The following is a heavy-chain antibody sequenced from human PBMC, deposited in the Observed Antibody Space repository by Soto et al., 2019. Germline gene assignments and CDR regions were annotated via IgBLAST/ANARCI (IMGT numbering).Heavy chain of an antibody. CDR3: AANWNFGLNF. CDR1: GFDFSDSH. J-gene: IGHJ4*02. V-gene: IGHV3-11*03. D-gene: IGHD1-1*01. Sequence: PGGSLRLSCAGSGFDFSDSHRSGGRQAPGKGPECISDISSSPGHTDQADSVKGRFTIARGNAKSSVFLEMSDLRSDDTAVYYCAANWNFGLNFWGQGTLVTVSS. CDR2: ISSSPGHT.